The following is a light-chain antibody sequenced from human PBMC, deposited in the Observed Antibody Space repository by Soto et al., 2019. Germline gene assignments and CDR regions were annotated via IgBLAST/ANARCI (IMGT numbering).Light chain of an antibody. V-gene: IGLV2-8*01. CDR1: SSDVGGYNY. Sequence: QSALTQPPSASGSPGQSVTISCTGTSSDVGGYNYVSWYQQYPGKVPKLMIYEVNKRPSGVPDRFSGSKSGNTASLTVSGLQAEDEADYYCTSYACGNNVFGTWTKLTVL. CDR3: TSYACGNNV. CDR2: EVN. J-gene: IGLJ1*01.